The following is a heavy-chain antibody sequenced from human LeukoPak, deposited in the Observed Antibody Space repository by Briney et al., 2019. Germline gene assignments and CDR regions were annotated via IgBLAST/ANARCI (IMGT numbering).Heavy chain of an antibody. CDR1: GFTVSSYY. CDR3: ARVEGFIDY. J-gene: IGHJ4*02. Sequence: PGGSLRLSCAASGFTVSSYYMTWVRQAPGKGLEWVSYISSSGSTKYYADSVKGRFTISRDNAKNSLYLQMISLRAEDTALYYCARVEGFIDYWGQGTLVTVSS. CDR2: ISSSGSTK. V-gene: IGHV3-48*03. D-gene: IGHD3-16*02.